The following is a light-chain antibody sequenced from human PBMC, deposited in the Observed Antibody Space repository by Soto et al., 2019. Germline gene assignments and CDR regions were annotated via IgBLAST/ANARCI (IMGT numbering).Light chain of an antibody. Sequence: QSVLTQPASVSGSPGQSITISCTGTSTDVGRYNYVSWYQQHPGKAPKLMVYDVSNRPSWVFNRFSGSKSGITASLTISGLQAEDEADYYCTSYTSDSTYVFGTGTKVPVL. J-gene: IGLJ1*01. V-gene: IGLV2-14*01. CDR3: TSYTSDSTYV. CDR2: DVS. CDR1: STDVGRYNY.